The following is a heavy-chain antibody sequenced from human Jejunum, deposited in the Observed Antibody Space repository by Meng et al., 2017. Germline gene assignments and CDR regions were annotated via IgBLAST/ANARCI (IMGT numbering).Heavy chain of an antibody. CDR1: GFTFSTYW. CDR2: IKQDGSQK. D-gene: IGHD5-12*01. J-gene: IGHJ3*02. CDR3: ARVDTYYDWDAFDI. Sequence: GESLKISCAASGFTFSTYWMTWVRQAPGKGLEWVANIKQDGSQKLYVDSVKGRFTISRDNAKNSLYLHMNSLTAEDTAVYYCARVDTYYDWDAFDIWGQGTMVTVSS. V-gene: IGHV3-7*01.